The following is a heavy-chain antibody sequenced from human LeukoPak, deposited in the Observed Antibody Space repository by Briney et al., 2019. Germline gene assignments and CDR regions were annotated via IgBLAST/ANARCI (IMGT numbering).Heavy chain of an antibody. CDR3: ANLDTAEDY. D-gene: IGHD5-18*01. Sequence: GGSLRLPCAASGFTFSSYGMHWVRQAPGKGLEWVAVISYDGSNKYYADSVKGRFTISRDNSKNTLYLQMNSLRAEDTAVYYCANLDTAEDYWGQGTLVTVSS. V-gene: IGHV3-30*18. CDR1: GFTFSSYG. J-gene: IGHJ4*02. CDR2: ISYDGSNK.